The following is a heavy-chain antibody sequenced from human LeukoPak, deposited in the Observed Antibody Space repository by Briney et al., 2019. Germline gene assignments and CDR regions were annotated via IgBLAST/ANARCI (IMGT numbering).Heavy chain of an antibody. D-gene: IGHD3-22*01. CDR2: INPNSGGT. CDR1: GYTFTGYY. J-gene: IGHJ4*02. V-gene: IGHV1-2*02. Sequence: GASVKVSCKASGYTFTGYYMHWVRQAPGQGLEWMGWINPNSGGTNYAQKFQGRVTMTRDTSISTAYMELSRLRSDDTAVYYCARGAPDYYDSSGYYPNFDCWGQGTLVTVSS. CDR3: ARGAPDYYDSSGYYPNFDC.